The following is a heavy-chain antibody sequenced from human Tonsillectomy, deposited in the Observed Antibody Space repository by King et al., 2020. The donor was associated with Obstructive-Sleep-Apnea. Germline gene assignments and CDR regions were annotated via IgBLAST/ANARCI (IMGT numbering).Heavy chain of an antibody. D-gene: IGHD3-3*01. V-gene: IGHV4-61*01. CDR1: GGSVSSDSYY. J-gene: IGHJ4*02. CDR3: ARVSDFWSGYPYYFDY. Sequence: QLQESGPGLVKPSETLSLTCTVSGGSVSSDSYYWIWIRQPPGKGREWIGYIYYSGRTNYNPSLKSRLTMSVDTSKNQFSLKLSSVTAAETAVYYWARVSDFWSGYPYYFDYWGQGTLVTVSS. CDR2: IYYSGRT.